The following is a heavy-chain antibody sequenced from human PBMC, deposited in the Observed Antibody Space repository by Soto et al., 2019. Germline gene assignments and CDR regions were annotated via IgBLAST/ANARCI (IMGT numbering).Heavy chain of an antibody. CDR1: GGTFSSYA. Sequence: SVKVSCKASGGTFSSYAISWVRQAPGQGLEWMGGIIPIFGTANYAQKFQGRVTITADESTSTAYMELSSLRSEDTAVYYCARWQQLVAYFDYWGQGTLVTVSS. D-gene: IGHD6-13*01. V-gene: IGHV1-69*13. CDR3: ARWQQLVAYFDY. J-gene: IGHJ4*02. CDR2: IIPIFGTA.